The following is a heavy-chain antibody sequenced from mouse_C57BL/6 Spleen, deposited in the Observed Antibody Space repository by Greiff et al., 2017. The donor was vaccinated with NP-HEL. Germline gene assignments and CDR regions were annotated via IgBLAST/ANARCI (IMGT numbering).Heavy chain of an antibody. Sequence: EVKLVESGGGLVKPGGSLKLSCAASGFTFSDYGMHWVRQAPEKGLEWVAYISSGSSTIYYADTVKGRFTISRDNAKNTLFLQMTSLRSEDTAMYYCARGDYDGDYAMDYWGQGTSVTVSS. CDR2: ISSGSSTI. V-gene: IGHV5-17*01. CDR3: ARGDYDGDYAMDY. CDR1: GFTFSDYG. J-gene: IGHJ4*01. D-gene: IGHD2-4*01.